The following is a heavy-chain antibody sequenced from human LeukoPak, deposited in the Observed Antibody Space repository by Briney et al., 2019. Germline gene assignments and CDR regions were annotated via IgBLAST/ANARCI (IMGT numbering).Heavy chain of an antibody. D-gene: IGHD6-6*01. CDR3: ARSYSSSSEFDY. Sequence: ASVKVSCKASGYTSTGYYMHWVRQAPGQGLEWMGWINPNSGGTNYAQKFQGRVTMTRDTSISTAYMELSRLRSDDTAVYYCARSYSSSSEFDYWGQGTLVTVSS. CDR2: INPNSGGT. CDR1: GYTSTGYY. J-gene: IGHJ4*02. V-gene: IGHV1-2*02.